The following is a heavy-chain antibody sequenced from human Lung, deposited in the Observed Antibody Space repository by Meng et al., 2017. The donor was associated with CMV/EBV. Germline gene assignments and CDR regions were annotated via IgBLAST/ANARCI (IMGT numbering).Heavy chain of an antibody. Sequence: GGSLRLSCAASGFTFDDYGMSWVRQAPGKGLEWVSGINWNGGSTGYADSVKGRFTISRDNAKNSLYLQMNSLRAEDTALYYCAREEYSSSSQAGQYYYYYYGMDFWGQGTTVTVSS. CDR3: AREEYSSSSQAGQYYYYYYGMDF. CDR2: INWNGGST. V-gene: IGHV3-20*04. CDR1: GFTFDDYG. D-gene: IGHD6-6*01. J-gene: IGHJ6*02.